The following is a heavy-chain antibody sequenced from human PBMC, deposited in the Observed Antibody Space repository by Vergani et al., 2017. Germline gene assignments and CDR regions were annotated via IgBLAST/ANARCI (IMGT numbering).Heavy chain of an antibody. V-gene: IGHV3-15*01. CDR3: TTAQNDYVGGSYRYTGGDAFDI. J-gene: IGHJ3*02. D-gene: IGHD3-16*02. CDR1: GFTFSNAW. Sequence: EVQLVESGGGLVKPGGSLRLSCAASGFTFSNAWMSWVRQAPGKGLAWVGRIKSKTDGGTTDYAAPVKGRFTISRDDSKNTLYLQMNSLKTDDTAVYYCTTAQNDYVGGSYRYTGGDAFDIWGQGTMVTVSS. CDR2: IKSKTDGGTT.